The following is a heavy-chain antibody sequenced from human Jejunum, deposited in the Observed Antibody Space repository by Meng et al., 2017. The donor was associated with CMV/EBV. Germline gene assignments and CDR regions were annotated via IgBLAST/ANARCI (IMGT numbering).Heavy chain of an antibody. CDR1: GDSISAGDSS. V-gene: IGHV4-30-4*08. J-gene: IGHJ4*02. Sequence: SGDSISAGDSSQTWVLQSPGKSLGWIGYIYYSGDTFYNPSLQSRVSVSVDTSKNQFSLNLGSVAADDTALYYCAHRLSASAQIDNWGQGALVTVSS. D-gene: IGHD5-12*01. CDR3: AHRLSASAQIDN. CDR2: IYYSGDT.